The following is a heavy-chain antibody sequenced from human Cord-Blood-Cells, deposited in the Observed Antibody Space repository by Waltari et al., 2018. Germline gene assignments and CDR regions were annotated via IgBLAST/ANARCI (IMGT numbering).Heavy chain of an antibody. V-gene: IGHV4-59*01. CDR3: ARGWGSDY. CDR2: IYYSGST. D-gene: IGHD7-27*01. Sequence: QVQLQESGPGLVKPSETLSLTCTVSGGSISRYYWSWIRQPPGKGLEWIGYIYYSGSTNYNPSLKSRVTISVDTSKNQFSLKLSSVTAADTAVYYCARGWGSDYWGQGTLVTVSS. CDR1: GGSISRYY. J-gene: IGHJ4*02.